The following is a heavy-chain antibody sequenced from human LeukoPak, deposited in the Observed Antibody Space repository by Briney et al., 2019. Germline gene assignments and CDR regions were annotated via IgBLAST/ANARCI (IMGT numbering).Heavy chain of an antibody. J-gene: IGHJ6*04. CDR2: IIPIFGTA. D-gene: IGHD3-10*01. Sequence: SVKVSCKASGGTFSSYAISWVRRAPGQGLEWMGGIIPIFGTANYAQKFQGRVTITADKSTSTAYMELSSLRSEDTAVYYCARGFVLSKFPNYYYYYGMDVWGKGTTVTVSS. CDR1: GGTFSSYA. CDR3: ARGFVLSKFPNYYYYYGMDV. V-gene: IGHV1-69*06.